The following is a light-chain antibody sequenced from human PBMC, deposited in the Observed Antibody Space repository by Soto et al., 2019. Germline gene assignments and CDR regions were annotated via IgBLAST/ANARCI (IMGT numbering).Light chain of an antibody. J-gene: IGLJ3*02. V-gene: IGLV2-14*01. CDR1: SSDIGTYNS. Sequence: QSALTQPASVSGSPGQSITISCTRTSSDIGTYNSVSWYQHHPGKAPKLLIFEVIDRPSGVSDRFSGSKSGNTASLTISGLQPEDEADYYCCSYTSTYTLVFGGGTKLTVL. CDR3: CSYTSTYTLV. CDR2: EVI.